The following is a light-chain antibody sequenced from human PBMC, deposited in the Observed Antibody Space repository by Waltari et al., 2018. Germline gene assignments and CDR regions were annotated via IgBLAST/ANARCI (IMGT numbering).Light chain of an antibody. J-gene: IGLJ2*01. CDR2: GNN. Sequence: QSVLTQPPSVSGAPGQRVTISCTGSSSNIGAGYDVHWYQQLPGTAPKLLVYGNNTRPSGVPDRFSGSKSGTSASLAITGRQAEDEADYYCQSYDSRLAVVFGGGTKVTVL. CDR3: QSYDSRLAVV. CDR1: SSNIGAGYD. V-gene: IGLV1-40*01.